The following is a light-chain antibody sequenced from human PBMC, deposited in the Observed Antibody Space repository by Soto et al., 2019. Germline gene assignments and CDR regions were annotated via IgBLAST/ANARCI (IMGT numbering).Light chain of an antibody. J-gene: IGKJ5*01. CDR1: QTISRN. Sequence: DIQMTQSPSSLSASVGDRVTITCRASQTISRNLNWYQEKAGKAPKLLIYAASSLQSGVPSRFSGSGSGTHFTLTISSLQPEDFATYYCQQANTFPLTFGQGTRLEIK. CDR3: QQANTFPLT. V-gene: IGKV1-39*01. CDR2: AAS.